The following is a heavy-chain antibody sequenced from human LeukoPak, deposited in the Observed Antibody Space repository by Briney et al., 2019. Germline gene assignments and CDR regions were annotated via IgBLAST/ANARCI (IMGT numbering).Heavy chain of an antibody. J-gene: IGHJ4*02. D-gene: IGHD6-13*01. CDR1: GFTFSSYA. CDR2: ISGSGGST. CDR3: AKDLGYSSSWCDY. Sequence: GGPLRLSCAASGFTFSSYAMSWVRQAPGKGLEWVSAISGSGGSTYYADSVKGRFTISRDNSKNTLYLQMNSLRAEDTAVYYCAKDLGYSSSWCDYWGQGTLVTVSS. V-gene: IGHV3-23*01.